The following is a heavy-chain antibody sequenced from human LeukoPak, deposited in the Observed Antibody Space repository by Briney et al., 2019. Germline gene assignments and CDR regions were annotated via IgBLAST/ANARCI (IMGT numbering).Heavy chain of an antibody. V-gene: IGHV1-69*04. Sequence: WASVKVSCKASGGTFSSYAISWVRQAPGQGLEWMGRIIPIPGIANYAQKFQGRVTITADKSTSTAYMELSSLRSEDTAVYYCARGARFLEWSYDYYYHGMDVWGQGTTVTVSS. CDR1: GGTFSSYA. D-gene: IGHD3-3*01. J-gene: IGHJ6*02. CDR2: IIPIPGIA. CDR3: ARGARFLEWSYDYYYHGMDV.